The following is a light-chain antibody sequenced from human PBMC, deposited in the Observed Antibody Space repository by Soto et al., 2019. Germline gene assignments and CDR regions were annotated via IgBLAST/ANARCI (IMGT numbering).Light chain of an antibody. V-gene: IGKV1-27*01. CDR1: QGISNY. Sequence: DIQMTQSPSSLSASVGDRVTITCRSSQGISNYLAWYQQKPGKVPKLLIYAASTLQSVVPSRFSGSGSGTDFTLTISSLQPEDVATYYCHKYNSAPLPFGPGTKVDIK. CDR2: AAS. CDR3: HKYNSAPLP. J-gene: IGKJ3*01.